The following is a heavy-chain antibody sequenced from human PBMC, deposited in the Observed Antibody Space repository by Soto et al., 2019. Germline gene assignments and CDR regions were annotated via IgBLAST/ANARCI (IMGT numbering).Heavy chain of an antibody. D-gene: IGHD1-26*01. CDR2: HYSGGST. V-gene: IGHV3-53*01. CDR1: GFSVSSNY. Sequence: GGSLRLSCAISGFSVSSNYLSWVRQAPGKGLEWASVHYSGGSTYYADSVQGRFTISRDKSNNTLYLQMRRVRAEDTAVYFCARHRHPRGTVGATSPLDPWGQGTQVTVSS. J-gene: IGHJ5*02. CDR3: ARHRHPRGTVGATSPLDP.